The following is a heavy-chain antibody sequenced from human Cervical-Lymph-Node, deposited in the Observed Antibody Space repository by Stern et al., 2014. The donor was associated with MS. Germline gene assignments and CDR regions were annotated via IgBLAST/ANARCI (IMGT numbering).Heavy chain of an antibody. CDR3: ARFRYSGSSPNPEN. CDR2: IWFDGSNT. J-gene: IGHJ4*02. V-gene: IGHV3-33*01. CDR1: GFNFNISG. D-gene: IGHD6-6*01. Sequence: VHLVESGGGVVQPGRSLRLSCAASGFNFNISGMHLVRQSPAKVLEWVAIIWFDGSNTNYADSVKGRFTISRDNSKNTLYLQMNSLRADDTAIYYCARFRYSGSSPNPENWGQGTLVTVSS.